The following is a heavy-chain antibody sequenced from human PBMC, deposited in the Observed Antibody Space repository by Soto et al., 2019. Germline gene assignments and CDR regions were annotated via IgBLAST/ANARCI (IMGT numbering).Heavy chain of an antibody. CDR2: IYYSGST. CDR1: GGSISNYY. V-gene: IGHV4-59*01. J-gene: IGHJ4*02. Sequence: QVQLQESGPGLVKPSETLSLTCTVSGGSISNYYWSWIRQPPGKGLEWIGYIYYSGSTNYNPSLKSRVTISVDTYKNQFSLKLNSVTAADKAVYYCARAPYSSSWNFDYWGQGSLVTVSS. D-gene: IGHD6-13*01. CDR3: ARAPYSSSWNFDY.